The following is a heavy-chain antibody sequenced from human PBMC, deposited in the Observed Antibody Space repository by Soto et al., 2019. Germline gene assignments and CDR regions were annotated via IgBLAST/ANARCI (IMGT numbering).Heavy chain of an antibody. J-gene: IGHJ4*02. CDR2: ISAYNGNT. D-gene: IGHD3-10*01. Sequence: ASVKVSCKASGYTFTSYGISWVRQAPGQGLEWMGWISAYNGNTNYAQKLQGRVTKTTDTSTSTAYMELGSLRTGDTAVYYCARDQRRKLYYYGSGSYYSSDPGGIDYWGQGTLVTVSS. CDR3: ARDQRRKLYYYGSGSYYSSDPGGIDY. CDR1: GYTFTSYG. V-gene: IGHV1-18*01.